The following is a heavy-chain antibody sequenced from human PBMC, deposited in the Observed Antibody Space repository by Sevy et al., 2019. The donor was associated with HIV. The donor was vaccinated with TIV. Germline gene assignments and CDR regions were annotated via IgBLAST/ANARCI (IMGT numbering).Heavy chain of an antibody. CDR2: IYYSGST. J-gene: IGHJ4*02. CDR3: ARGLGFLEWLAHYFDY. Sequence: SETLSLTCTVSGGSISSGDYYWSWIRQPPGKGLEWIGYIYYSGSTYYNPSLKSRVTISVDTSKNQFSLKLSSVTAADTAVYYCARGLGFLEWLAHYFDYWGQGTLVTVSS. CDR1: GGSISSGDYY. V-gene: IGHV4-30-4*01. D-gene: IGHD3-3*02.